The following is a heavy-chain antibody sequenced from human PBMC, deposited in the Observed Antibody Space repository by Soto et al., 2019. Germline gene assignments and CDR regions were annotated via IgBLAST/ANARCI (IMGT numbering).Heavy chain of an antibody. J-gene: IGHJ6*02. D-gene: IGHD2-21*02. V-gene: IGHV1-18*04. CDR1: GYTFTSYG. CDR2: ISAYNGNT. CDR3: ARDTAGNWAYYYYGMDV. Sequence: QVQLVQSGADVKKPGASVKVSCKASGYTFTSYGISWVRQAPGQGLEWMGWISAYNGNTNYAQKLQGRVTMTTDTSTSTAYMELRSLRSDDTAVYYCARDTAGNWAYYYYGMDVWGQGTTVTVSS.